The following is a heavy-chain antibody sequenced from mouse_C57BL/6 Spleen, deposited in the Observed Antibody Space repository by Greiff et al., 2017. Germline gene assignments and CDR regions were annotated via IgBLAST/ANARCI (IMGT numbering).Heavy chain of an antibody. J-gene: IGHJ3*01. V-gene: IGHV14-4*01. D-gene: IGHD2-4*01. CDR3: NTVDYDQAWFAY. CDR2: IDPENGDT. Sequence: EVQLQQSGAELVRPGASVKLSCTASGFNIKDDYMHWVKQRPEQGLEWIGWIDPENGDTEYASKFQGKATITADTSSNTAYLQLSSLTSEDTAVYYCNTVDYDQAWFAYWGQGTLVTVSA. CDR1: GFNIKDDY.